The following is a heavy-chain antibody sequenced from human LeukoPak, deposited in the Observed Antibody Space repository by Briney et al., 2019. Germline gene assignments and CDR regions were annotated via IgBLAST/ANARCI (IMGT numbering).Heavy chain of an antibody. J-gene: IGHJ4*02. Sequence: GGSLRLSCTVSGFPFTDYVIHWVRQAPGKGLKWVAVTSADESIKSYSDSVRGRFTISRDNFKNILYLQMDSLGLEDTAVYFCARDPFLGGPDFLDYWGRGTLVTVSS. V-gene: IGHV3-30*03. D-gene: IGHD1-26*01. CDR2: TSADESIK. CDR3: ARDPFLGGPDFLDY. CDR1: GFPFTDYV.